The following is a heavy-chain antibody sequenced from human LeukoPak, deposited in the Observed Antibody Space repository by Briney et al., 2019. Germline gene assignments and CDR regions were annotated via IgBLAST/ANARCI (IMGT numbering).Heavy chain of an antibody. CDR2: ISAYNGNT. V-gene: IGHV1-18*01. CDR1: GYTFTSYG. Sequence: ASVKVSCKASGYTFTSYGIGWVRQAPGQGLEWMGWISAYNGNTNYAQKLQGRVTMTTDTSTSTAYMELRSLRSDDTAVYYCARVIVCGGDCSTFDYWGQGTLVTVSS. CDR3: ARVIVCGGDCSTFDY. J-gene: IGHJ4*02. D-gene: IGHD2-21*02.